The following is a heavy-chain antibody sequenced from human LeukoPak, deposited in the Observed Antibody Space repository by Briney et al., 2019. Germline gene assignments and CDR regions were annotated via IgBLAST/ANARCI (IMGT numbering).Heavy chain of an antibody. J-gene: IGHJ5*02. CDR3: ATIYVLGYFDP. Sequence: SETLSLTCTDSGGSISSYYWSWIRQPPGTGLEWIGYIYYSGSTNYNPSLKSRVTISVDSSKNQFSLKRSSVTAADTAVYYCATIYVLGYFDPWGQGTLVTVSS. V-gene: IGHV4-59*08. CDR1: GGSISSYY. D-gene: IGHD3/OR15-3a*01. CDR2: IYYSGST.